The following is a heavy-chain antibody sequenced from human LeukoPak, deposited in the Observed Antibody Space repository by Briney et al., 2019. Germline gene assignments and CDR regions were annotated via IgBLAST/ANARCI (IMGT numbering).Heavy chain of an antibody. V-gene: IGHV3-43D*03. J-gene: IGHJ4*02. Sequence: AGGSLRLSCEASGFTFHNYAMHWVRQSPGKGLEWVSLITWDGGLTYYGDFVQGRFTISRDNSHNSLYLQMDNLRTEDTALYFCVKTVGRAVAGSFDSWGQGTLVTVSS. CDR2: ITWDGGLT. D-gene: IGHD6-19*01. CDR3: VKTVGRAVAGSFDS. CDR1: GFTFHNYA.